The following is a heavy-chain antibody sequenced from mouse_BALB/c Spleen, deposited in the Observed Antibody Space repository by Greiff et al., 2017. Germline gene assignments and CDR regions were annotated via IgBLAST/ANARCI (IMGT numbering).Heavy chain of an antibody. CDR3: ARRYDVWFAY. Sequence: QVQLKESGAELAKPGASVKMSCKASGYTFTSYWMHWVKQRPGQGLEWIGYINPSTGYTEYNQKFKDKATLTADKSSSTAYMQLSSLTSEDSAVYYCARRYDVWFAYWGQGTLVTVSA. CDR1: GYTFTSYW. D-gene: IGHD2-14*01. CDR2: INPSTGYT. J-gene: IGHJ3*01. V-gene: IGHV1-7*01.